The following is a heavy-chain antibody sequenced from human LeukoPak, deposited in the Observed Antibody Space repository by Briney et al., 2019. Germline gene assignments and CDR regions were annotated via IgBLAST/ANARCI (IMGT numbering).Heavy chain of an antibody. CDR3: LRDPYSSGGYGAFDM. J-gene: IGHJ3*02. V-gene: IGHV3-7*01. CDR2: IKEDESDK. Sequence: GGSLRLSCVASEFIFSNYWMSWVRQAPGKGLEWVANIKEDESDKEYVDSVKGRFTISRDNAKNSLYLQMNSLRAEDTAVYYCLRDPYSSGGYGAFDMWGQGTMVTVSS. CDR1: EFIFSNYW. D-gene: IGHD2-15*01.